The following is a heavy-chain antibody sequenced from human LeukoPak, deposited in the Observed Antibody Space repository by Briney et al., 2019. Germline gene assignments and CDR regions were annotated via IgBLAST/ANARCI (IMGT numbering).Heavy chain of an antibody. Sequence: SETLSLTCTVSGGSISSYYWSWIRQPPGKGLEWIGYIYYSGSTNYNPSLKSRVTISVDTSKNQFFLKLSSVTAADTAVYYCARGRFLEWLPYFDYWGQGTLVTVSS. CDR2: IYYSGST. J-gene: IGHJ4*02. V-gene: IGHV4-59*01. CDR3: ARGRFLEWLPYFDY. CDR1: GGSISSYY. D-gene: IGHD3-3*01.